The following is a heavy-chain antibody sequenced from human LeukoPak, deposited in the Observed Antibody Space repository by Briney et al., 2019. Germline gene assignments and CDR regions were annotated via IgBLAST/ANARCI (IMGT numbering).Heavy chain of an antibody. Sequence: PAGTLSLTCAAYGFTFGDYAMHWIRQAPGKGLEWVSLIRADGGRTYYADSANGRFTISRDNSKNSLYLQMNSLRTDDTALYYCGTWAFYHGLDVWGQGTTVTVSS. CDR2: IRADGGRT. D-gene: IGHD2/OR15-2a*01. V-gene: IGHV3-43*02. CDR3: GTWAFYHGLDV. CDR1: GFTFGDYA. J-gene: IGHJ6*02.